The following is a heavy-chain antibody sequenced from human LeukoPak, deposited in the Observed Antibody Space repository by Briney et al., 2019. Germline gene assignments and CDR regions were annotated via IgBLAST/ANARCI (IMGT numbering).Heavy chain of an antibody. V-gene: IGHV4-34*01. D-gene: IGHD6-13*01. J-gene: IGHJ3*02. CDR2: INHSGST. CDR1: GGSFSGYY. Sequence: PSETLSLTCAVYGGSFSGYYWSWIRQPPGKGLVWIGEINHSGSTNYNPSLKSRVTISVDTSKNQFSLKLSSVTAADTAVYYCAEGGAAAGVDAFDIWGQGTMVTVSS. CDR3: AEGGAAAGVDAFDI.